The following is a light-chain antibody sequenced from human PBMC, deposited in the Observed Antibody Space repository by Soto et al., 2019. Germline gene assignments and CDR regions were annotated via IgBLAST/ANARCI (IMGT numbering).Light chain of an antibody. CDR3: QQSYSTPLVT. Sequence: GDRVTITCRASQSISSYLNWYQQKPGKAPNLLIYAASSLQSGVPSRFSGSGSGTDFTLTISSLQPEDFATYYCQQSYSTPLVTFGGGTKVEIK. V-gene: IGKV1-39*01. CDR1: QSISSY. CDR2: AAS. J-gene: IGKJ4*01.